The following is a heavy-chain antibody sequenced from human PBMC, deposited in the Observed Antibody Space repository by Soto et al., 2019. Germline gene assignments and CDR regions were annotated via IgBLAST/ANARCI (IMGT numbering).Heavy chain of an antibody. CDR1: GFKFSPFW. D-gene: IGHD4-4*01. J-gene: IGHJ4*02. CDR3: ARGSNHFDY. CDR2: INSDGNST. V-gene: IGHV3-74*01. Sequence: EVQLVESGGGLVQPGGSLRLSCAASGFKFSPFWMHWVRQVPGKGPVWVSRINSDGNSTSYADSVKGRFTISRDNAKNTLYLPINSLRAEDTAVYYCARGSNHFDYWGQGTLFSVSS.